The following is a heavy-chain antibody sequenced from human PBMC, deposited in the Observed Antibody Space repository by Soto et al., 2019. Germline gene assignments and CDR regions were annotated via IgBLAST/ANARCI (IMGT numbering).Heavy chain of an antibody. D-gene: IGHD6-6*01. J-gene: IGHJ6*02. V-gene: IGHV5-51*01. Sequence: GESLKISCKASGYRFTNYWIGWVRQMPGKGLEWMGVIYPGDSDTRYSPSFHGQVTISADKSISTAYLQWSSLKASDTALYYCARTRSFTLGFYYDGMDVWGQGTTVTVS. CDR1: GYRFTNYW. CDR2: IYPGDSDT. CDR3: ARTRSFTLGFYYDGMDV.